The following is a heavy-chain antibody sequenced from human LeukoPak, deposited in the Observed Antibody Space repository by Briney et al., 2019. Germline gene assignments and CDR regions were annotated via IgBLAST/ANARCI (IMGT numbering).Heavy chain of an antibody. J-gene: IGHJ3*02. CDR2: IFYSGNT. D-gene: IGHD2-21*01. V-gene: IGHV4-61*01. CDR3: ARDRLIVNRRGYAFDM. CDR1: GGSVSTGRYY. Sequence: SETLSLTCTVSGGSVSTGRYYWSWIRQPPGKGLEWIGHIFYSGNTNYNPSLKSRVTISVDMSKNQFSLKLSSVIAADTAVYYCARDRLIVNRRGYAFDMWGQGTLDTVSS.